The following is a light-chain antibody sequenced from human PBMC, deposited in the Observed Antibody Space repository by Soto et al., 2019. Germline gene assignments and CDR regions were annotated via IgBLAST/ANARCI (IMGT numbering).Light chain of an antibody. CDR1: ESVSNN. CDR2: YAS. J-gene: IGKJ5*01. Sequence: EIMMTQSPATLSVSPGESATLSCRASESVSNNLAWYQHKPGQVPRLLIYYASTRATGIPARFIGSGSGTDFTLTISRLQSEDFALYCCQQYNDWPPITFGQGTRLEIK. V-gene: IGKV3-15*01. CDR3: QQYNDWPPIT.